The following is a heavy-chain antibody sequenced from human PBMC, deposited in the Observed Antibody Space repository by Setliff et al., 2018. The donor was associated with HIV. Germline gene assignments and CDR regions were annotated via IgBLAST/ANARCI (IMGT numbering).Heavy chain of an antibody. CDR2: IIPILGTA. D-gene: IGHD2-2*01. V-gene: IGHV1-69*04. CDR3: ARDRVPYSSSPSALDP. J-gene: IGHJ5*02. CDR1: GGTFSSYA. Sequence: ASVKVSCKASGGTFSSYAITWVRQAPGQGLEWMGRIIPILGTANYAQNFQGRLTITADKSTSTTYMELSSLRSEDTAIYYCARDRVPYSSSPSALDPWGQGTQVTVSS.